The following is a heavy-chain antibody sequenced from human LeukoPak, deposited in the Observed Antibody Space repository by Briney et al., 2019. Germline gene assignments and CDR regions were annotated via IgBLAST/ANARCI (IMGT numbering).Heavy chain of an antibody. CDR2: IYSGGST. CDR1: GFTVSSNY. D-gene: IGHD3-10*01. V-gene: IGHV3-66*04. CDR3: ASHHPNVIAWGTFDY. Sequence: TGGSLRLSCAASGFTVSSNYMSWVRQAPGKGLEWVSLIYSGGSTYYADSVKGTFTISRDNSKNTLYLQMNSLRAEDTAVYYCASHHPNVIAWGTFDYRGQGTLVTVSS. J-gene: IGHJ4*02.